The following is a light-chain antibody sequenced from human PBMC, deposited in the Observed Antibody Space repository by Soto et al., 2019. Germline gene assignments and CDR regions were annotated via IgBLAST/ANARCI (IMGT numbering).Light chain of an antibody. CDR3: QQYGSSPLP. CDR2: DAS. Sequence: TLSGSQGERATLSYRASQSVNINLAWYQQKPGQAPRLLIHDASTRATGIPARFSGSGSGTDFTLTISRLEPEDFAVYYCQQYGSSPLPFGGG. V-gene: IGKV3-20*01. CDR1: QSVNIN. J-gene: IGKJ4*01.